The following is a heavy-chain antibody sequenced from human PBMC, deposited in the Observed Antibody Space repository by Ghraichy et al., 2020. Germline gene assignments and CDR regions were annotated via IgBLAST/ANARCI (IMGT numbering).Heavy chain of an antibody. CDR3: ARDRSGYLVLDY. D-gene: IGHD3-3*01. CDR2: IYHSGGT. Sequence: SETLSLTCTFSGDSISSGGHYWNWIRQHPGKGLEWIGYIYHSGGTYSNPSLRSRVTISVDTSKNQFSLKLSSVTAADTAVYYCARDRSGYLVLDYWGQGTLVTVSS. J-gene: IGHJ4*02. CDR1: GDSISSGGHY. V-gene: IGHV4-31*03.